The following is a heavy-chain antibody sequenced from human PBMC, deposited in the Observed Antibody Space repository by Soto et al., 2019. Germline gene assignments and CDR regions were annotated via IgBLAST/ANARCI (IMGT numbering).Heavy chain of an antibody. CDR1: GFSINNYA. CDR2: FSAGGRA. V-gene: IGHV3-23*01. CDR3: AKESMPEHYGDTLFDY. J-gene: IGHJ4*02. Sequence: VQLLESGGAFVQPGGSLRLSCAASGFSINNYAVSWVRQAPGKGLEWVSTFSAGGRAYYADSVRGRFSVARDRSHNTVDLQISVLRPEDSAVYYCAKESMPEHYGDTLFDYWGQGTRVTVSS. D-gene: IGHD4-17*01.